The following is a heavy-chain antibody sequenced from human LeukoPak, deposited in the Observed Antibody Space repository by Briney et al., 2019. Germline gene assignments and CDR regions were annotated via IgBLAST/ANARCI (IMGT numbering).Heavy chain of an antibody. CDR1: GYTFTGYY. D-gene: IGHD3-22*01. V-gene: IGHV1-46*01. CDR3: VDSSGYYYRAFDI. CDR2: INPSGGST. Sequence: ASVKVSCKASGYTFTGYYMHWVRQAPGQGLEWMGIINPSGGSTSYAQKFQGRVTMTRDTSTSTVYMELSSLRSEDTAVYYCVDSSGYYYRAFDIWGQGTMVTVSS. J-gene: IGHJ3*02.